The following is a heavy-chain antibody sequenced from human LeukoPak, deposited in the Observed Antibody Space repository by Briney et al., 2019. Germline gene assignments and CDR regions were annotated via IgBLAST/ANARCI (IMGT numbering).Heavy chain of an antibody. J-gene: IGHJ3*02. CDR3: AKDIGLYWTGRWGEAFDI. V-gene: IGHV3-9*01. CDR1: GFTFDDYA. CDR2: ISWNSGSI. Sequence: PGGSLRLSCAASGFTFDDYAMHWVRQAPGKGLEWVSGISWNSGSIGYADSVKGRFTISGDNAKNSLYLQMNSLRAEDTALYYCAKDIGLYWTGRWGEAFDIWGQGTMVTVSS. D-gene: IGHD2-8*02.